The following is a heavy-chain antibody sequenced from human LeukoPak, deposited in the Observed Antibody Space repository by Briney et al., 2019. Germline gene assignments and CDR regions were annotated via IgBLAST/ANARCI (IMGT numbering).Heavy chain of an antibody. Sequence: PGGSLRLSCAASGFTFSSYAMSWVRQAPGKGLEWVSAISGSGGSTYYADSVKGRFTISRDNSKNTLYLQMNSLRAEDTAVYYCARDLGYSSYYFDYWGQGTLVTASS. V-gene: IGHV3-23*01. CDR1: GFTFSSYA. CDR3: ARDLGYSSYYFDY. J-gene: IGHJ4*02. CDR2: ISGSGGST. D-gene: IGHD5-18*01.